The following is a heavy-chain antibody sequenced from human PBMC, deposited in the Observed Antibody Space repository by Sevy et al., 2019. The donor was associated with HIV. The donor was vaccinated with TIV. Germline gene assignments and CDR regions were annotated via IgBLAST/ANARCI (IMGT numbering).Heavy chain of an antibody. Sequence: GGSLRLSCTVSGFIFSNFAMHWVRQAPGKGLEWVAVTSYDGSHKYYTDSVKGRFTVSRDTSRNILSLEMNNLRRDDTAVYYCARGENDDEFFQYWGQGTLVTVSS. CDR2: TSYDGSHK. CDR1: GFIFSNFA. V-gene: IGHV3-30*04. CDR3: ARGENDDEFFQY. D-gene: IGHD1-26*01. J-gene: IGHJ1*01.